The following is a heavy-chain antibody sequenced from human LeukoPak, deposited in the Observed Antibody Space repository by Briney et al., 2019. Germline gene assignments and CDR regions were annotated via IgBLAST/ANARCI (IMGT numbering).Heavy chain of an antibody. Sequence: SVKVSCKASGGTFSRYAISWLRQAPGQGLEWMGRIITIFGTANYAQKFQGRVTITTDESTSTAYMELSSLRSEDTAVYYCARCPIAARPDNWFDPWGQGTLVTVST. CDR1: GGTFSRYA. CDR2: IITIFGTA. J-gene: IGHJ5*02. D-gene: IGHD6-6*01. CDR3: ARCPIAARPDNWFDP. V-gene: IGHV1-69*05.